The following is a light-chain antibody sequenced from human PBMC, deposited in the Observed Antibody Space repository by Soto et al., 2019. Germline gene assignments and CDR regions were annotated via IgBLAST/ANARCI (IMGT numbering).Light chain of an antibody. J-gene: IGKJ4*01. Sequence: EIVLTQSPATLSLSPGERATLSCRANQAVSRNLAWYQQRAGQAPRLLIYDIFNRATGIPARFSGSGSGTVFTLTIISLEPEDFAVYYCKQRDNWPLTFGGGTKV. V-gene: IGKV3-11*01. CDR1: QAVSRN. CDR2: DIF. CDR3: KQRDNWPLT.